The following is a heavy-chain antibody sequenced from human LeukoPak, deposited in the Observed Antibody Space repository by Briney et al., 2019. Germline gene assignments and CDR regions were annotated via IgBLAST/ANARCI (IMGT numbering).Heavy chain of an antibody. V-gene: IGHV1-8*02. CDR1: GYTFTGYY. CDR2: MNPNSGNT. J-gene: IGHJ4*02. CDR3: ARVDRRDGYPIDY. D-gene: IGHD5-24*01. Sequence: EASVKVSCKASGYTFTGYYMHWVRQATGQGLEWMGWMNPNSGNTGYAQKFQGRVTMTRNTSISTAYMELSSLRSEDTAVYYCARVDRRDGYPIDYWGQGTLVTVSS.